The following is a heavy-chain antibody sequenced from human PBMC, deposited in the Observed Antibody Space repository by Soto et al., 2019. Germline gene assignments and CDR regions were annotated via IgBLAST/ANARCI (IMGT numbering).Heavy chain of an antibody. CDR1: GGTFSSYA. Sequence: SVKVSCKASGGTFSSYAISWVRQAPGQGLEWMGGIIPIFGTANYAQKFQGRVTITADESTSTAYMELSSLRSEDTAVYYCARIRLNRDGYNLFDYWGQGTLVTV. D-gene: IGHD5-12*01. CDR2: IIPIFGTA. J-gene: IGHJ4*02. V-gene: IGHV1-69*13. CDR3: ARIRLNRDGYNLFDY.